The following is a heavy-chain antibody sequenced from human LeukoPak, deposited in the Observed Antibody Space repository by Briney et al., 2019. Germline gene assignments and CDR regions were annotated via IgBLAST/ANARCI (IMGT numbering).Heavy chain of an antibody. CDR3: ARGLGATHLYYFDY. CDR1: GYTFIDYY. J-gene: IGHJ4*02. D-gene: IGHD1-26*01. V-gene: IGHV1-46*01. CDR2: INPSGGST. Sequence: ASVKVSCRASGYTFIDYYIHWVRQAPGQGLEWMGIINPSGGSTSYAQKFQGRVTMTRDTSTSTVYMELSSLRSEDTAVYYCARGLGATHLYYFDYWGQGTLVTVSS.